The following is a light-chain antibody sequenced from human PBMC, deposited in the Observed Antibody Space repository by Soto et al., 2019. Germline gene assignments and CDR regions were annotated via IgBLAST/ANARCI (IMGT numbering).Light chain of an antibody. CDR3: QHYNSYSRT. CDR2: KAS. V-gene: IGKV1-5*03. Sequence: DIQMTQSPSTLSASIGDRVAITCRASDNIGPWVAWYQQKPGKAPKLLIYKASTLETGAPSRFAGSGSGTGFTLTITRLQPDAFATYYCQHYNSYSRTFDQGTKVEV. CDR1: DNIGPW. J-gene: IGKJ1*01.